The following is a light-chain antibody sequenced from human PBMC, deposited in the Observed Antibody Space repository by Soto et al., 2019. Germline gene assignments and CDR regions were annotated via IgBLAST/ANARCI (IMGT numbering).Light chain of an antibody. Sequence: EIVLTQSPGTLSLSPGERATLSCRASQSIGSNYLAWYQQKTGQAPRLLIYGASSRATGIPDRFSGSGSGTDFTLTISRLEPEDFAVYYCQQYGSSPLTFGGGTKVDIK. V-gene: IGKV3-20*01. CDR1: QSIGSNY. J-gene: IGKJ4*01. CDR2: GAS. CDR3: QQYGSSPLT.